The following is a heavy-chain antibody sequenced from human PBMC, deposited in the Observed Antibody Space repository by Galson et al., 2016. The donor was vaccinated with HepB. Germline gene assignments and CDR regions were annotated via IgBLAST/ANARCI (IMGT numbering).Heavy chain of an antibody. V-gene: IGHV3-7*03. D-gene: IGHD3-16*01. J-gene: IGHJ4*02. CDR2: IKQDGSQK. Sequence: SLRLSCAVSGVTMSDYWMNWVRQAPGKGLEWVAIIKQDGSQKYCVDSVKGRFTISRDNAKNSLFLEMNSLRVEDTAVYYCAKDRGMEHHDYHFDFWGQGAQVTVSS. CDR1: GVTMSDYW. CDR3: AKDRGMEHHDYHFDF.